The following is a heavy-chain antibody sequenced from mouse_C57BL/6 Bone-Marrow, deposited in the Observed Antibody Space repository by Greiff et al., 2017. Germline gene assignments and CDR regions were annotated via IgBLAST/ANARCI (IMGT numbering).Heavy chain of an antibody. CDR3: ARVGGPDY. CDR1: GYTFTSYW. CDR2: IDPSDSYT. Sequence: QVQLQQPGAELVKPGASVKLSCKASGYTFTSYWMQWVKQRPGQGLEWIGEIDPSDSYTNYNQKFKGKATLTVDTSSSTAYMQLSSLTSEDSAVYYCARVGGPDYWGQGTILTVSS. J-gene: IGHJ2*01. V-gene: IGHV1-50*01. D-gene: IGHD1-1*02.